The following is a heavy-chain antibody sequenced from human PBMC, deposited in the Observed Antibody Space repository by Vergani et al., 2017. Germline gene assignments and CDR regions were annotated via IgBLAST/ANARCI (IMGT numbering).Heavy chain of an antibody. CDR2: ISNSGNTI. CDR1: GFSFSDHY. V-gene: IGHV3-11*01. Sequence: QVQLVESGGGLVKPGGSLTLSCAASGFSFSDHYMTWIRQAPGKGLEWVSYISNSGNTIEYADSVKGRFSISRDNAKSSLFLQMDSLRAEDTAVYYCARXHRDYNNYPGTFDIWGQGSMVTVSS. J-gene: IGHJ3*02. D-gene: IGHD5-24*01. CDR3: ARXHRDYNNYPGTFDI.